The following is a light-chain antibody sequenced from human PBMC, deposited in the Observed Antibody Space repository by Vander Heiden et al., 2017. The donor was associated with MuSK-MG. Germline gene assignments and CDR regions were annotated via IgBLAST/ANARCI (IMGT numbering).Light chain of an antibody. Sequence: DIQMTQSPSSLSASVGDRVTITCRASQSISSYLNWYQQKPGKAPKLLIYAASSLQSGVPSRFSGSGSGTDFTLTISSLQPEDFATYYCQQSYNTLYTFGQGTKVEIK. CDR1: QSISSY. J-gene: IGKJ2*01. V-gene: IGKV1-39*01. CDR2: AAS. CDR3: QQSYNTLYT.